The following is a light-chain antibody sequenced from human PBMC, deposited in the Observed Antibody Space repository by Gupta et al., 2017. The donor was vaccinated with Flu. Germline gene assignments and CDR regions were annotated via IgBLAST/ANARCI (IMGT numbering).Light chain of an antibody. V-gene: IGLV3-21*02. J-gene: IGLJ2*01. CDR3: QVWDAGSDHVV. CDR1: NIRTKS. Sequence: HVFTPPTPGSGAPGPTGRVTCEGDNIRTKSVHWHQQKAGQAPVLVVYDDSDRPSGIPERFSGSNSGNTATLTISRVEAGDEADYHCQVWDAGSDHVVFGGGTHLTVL. CDR2: DDS.